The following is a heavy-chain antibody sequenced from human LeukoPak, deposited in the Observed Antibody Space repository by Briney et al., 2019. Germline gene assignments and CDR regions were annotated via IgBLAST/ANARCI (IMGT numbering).Heavy chain of an antibody. J-gene: IGHJ1*01. CDR1: GFTFSSYG. V-gene: IGHV3-30*18. Sequence: GGSLRLSCAASGFTFSSYGMHWVRQAPGKGLEWVAVISYDGSNKYYADSVKGRFTISRDNSKNTLYLQMNSRRAEDTAVYNCAKDGGRYGDYGYFHHWGQGTLVTVSS. CDR3: AKDGGRYGDYGYFHH. D-gene: IGHD4-17*01. CDR2: ISYDGSNK.